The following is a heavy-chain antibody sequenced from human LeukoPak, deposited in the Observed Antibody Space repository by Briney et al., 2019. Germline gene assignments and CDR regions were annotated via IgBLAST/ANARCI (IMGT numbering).Heavy chain of an antibody. CDR1: GGSISSSSYY. V-gene: IGHV4-39*07. J-gene: IGHJ3*02. D-gene: IGHD3-22*01. Sequence: SETLSLTCTVSGGSISSSSYYWGWIRQPPGKGLEWIGSIYYSGSTYYNPSLKSRATISVDTSKNQFSLKLSSVTAADTAVYYCARGSMIVTDDDAFDIWGQGTMVTVSS. CDR3: ARGSMIVTDDDAFDI. CDR2: IYYSGST.